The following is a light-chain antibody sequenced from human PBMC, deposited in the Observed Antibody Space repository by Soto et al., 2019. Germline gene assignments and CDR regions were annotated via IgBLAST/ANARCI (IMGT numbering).Light chain of an antibody. CDR1: RTDVDGFNY. J-gene: IGLJ1*01. CDR2: DVS. CDR3: SSYTSSSTLV. V-gene: IGLV2-14*03. Sequence: QSVLTQPASVSGSPGQSIAISCTGVRTDVDGFNYVSWYQQHPGKAPKLMIYDVSNRPSGVSNRFSGSKSGNTASLTISGLQAEDEADYYCSSYTSSSTLVFGTGTKVTVL.